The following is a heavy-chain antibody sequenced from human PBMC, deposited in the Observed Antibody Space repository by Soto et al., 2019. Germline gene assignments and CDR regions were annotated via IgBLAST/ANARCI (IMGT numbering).Heavy chain of an antibody. V-gene: IGHV1-2*02. J-gene: IGHJ4*02. Sequence: PVKVSCTASGYIFTGYYMHWVRQAPGQGLEWMGWIDPNSGGTNYAQKFQGRVTMTRDTSISTPYMELSRLRSDDTAVYYCARGWTSDGYVYYFVDRGQRAPVTGAS. CDR3: ARGWTSDGYVYYFVD. D-gene: IGHD5-18*01. CDR1: GYIFTGYY. CDR2: IDPNSGGT.